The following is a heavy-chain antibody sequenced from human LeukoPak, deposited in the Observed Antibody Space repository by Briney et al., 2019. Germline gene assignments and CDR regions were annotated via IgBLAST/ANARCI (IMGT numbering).Heavy chain of an antibody. D-gene: IGHD3-10*01. J-gene: IGHJ3*02. CDR3: ATPRTEYYYGSEPHAFDI. CDR2: IYYSGST. CDR1: GGSISSSSYY. V-gene: IGHV4-39*07. Sequence: SETLSLTCTVSGGSISSSSYYWGWIRQPPGKGLEWIGSIYYSGSTYYNPSLKSRVTISVDTSKNQFSLKLSSVTAADTAVYYCATPRTEYYYGSEPHAFDIWGQGTMVTVSS.